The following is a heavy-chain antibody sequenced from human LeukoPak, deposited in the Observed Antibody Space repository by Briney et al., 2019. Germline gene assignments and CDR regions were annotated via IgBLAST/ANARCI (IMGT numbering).Heavy chain of an antibody. CDR3: AKDFSAGTYFDY. D-gene: IGHD6-13*01. J-gene: IGHJ4*02. CDR2: ISGSGGST. V-gene: IGHV3-23*01. Sequence: GGSLRLSCAASGFTFSSFDTSWVRQAPGRGLEWVSGISGSGGSTYYADSVKGRFTISRDNSKNTLFLQMNSLRAEDTAIYYCAKDFSAGTYFDYWGQGTLVTVSS. CDR1: GFTFSSFD.